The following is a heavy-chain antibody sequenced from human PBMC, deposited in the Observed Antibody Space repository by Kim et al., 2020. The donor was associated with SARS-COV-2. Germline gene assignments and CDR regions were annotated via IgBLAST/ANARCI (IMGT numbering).Heavy chain of an antibody. CDR1: VYTITELS. CDR3: AIGGGQLIYMDV. CDR2: FDPDTGET. Sequence: ASVKVSCKVSVYTITELSVHWVRQSPGKGLEWMGGFDPDTGETIYVQKFQGRVTMTEDASTDTAYMELSSLRSDDTAVYYCAIGGGQLIYMDVWGKGTAVTVSS. D-gene: IGHD3-10*01. V-gene: IGHV1-24*01. J-gene: IGHJ6*03.